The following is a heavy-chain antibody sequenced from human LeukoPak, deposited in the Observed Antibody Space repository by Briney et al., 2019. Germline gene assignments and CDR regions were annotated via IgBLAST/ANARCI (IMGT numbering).Heavy chain of an antibody. CDR3: ARETRAPHDAFDI. CDR1: GFTFGSYA. CDR2: IASNGGSP. J-gene: IGHJ3*02. Sequence: GGSLRLSCAASGFTFGSYAMHWVRQAPGQGLEYVSAIASNGGSPYYANSVRGRFTISRDNSKNTLYLQMGSLRSEDTAVYYCARETRAPHDAFDIWGQGTMVTVSS. V-gene: IGHV3-64*01.